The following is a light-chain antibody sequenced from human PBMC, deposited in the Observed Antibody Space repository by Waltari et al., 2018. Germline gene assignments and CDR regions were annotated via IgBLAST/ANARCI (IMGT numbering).Light chain of an antibody. V-gene: IGLV3-27*01. J-gene: IGLJ3*02. CDR3: YSAADNDLGV. CDR2: KDT. CDR1: VLANKH. Sequence: SFELTQTSSLSVSPGQTVRITCSGDVLANKHARWFQQKPGQAPILIISKDTERPSGIPERFSGSSSGTTVTLTISGAQVEDEADYYCYSAADNDLGVFGGGTKLTVL.